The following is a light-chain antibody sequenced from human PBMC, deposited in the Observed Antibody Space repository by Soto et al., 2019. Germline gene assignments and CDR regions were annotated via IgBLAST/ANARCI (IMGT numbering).Light chain of an antibody. CDR3: GTWDTGLRAYV. CDR2: DND. J-gene: IGLJ1*01. V-gene: IGLV1-51*01. Sequence: QSVLTQPASVSAAPGQKVTISCSGSSSSSHIGHHSVSWYQHLPGTAPKLLIYDNDQRPSGIPARFSGSKSATSATLDITGLQTGDEADYYCGTWDTGLRAYVLGTGTKVTVL. CDR1: SSSSHIGHHS.